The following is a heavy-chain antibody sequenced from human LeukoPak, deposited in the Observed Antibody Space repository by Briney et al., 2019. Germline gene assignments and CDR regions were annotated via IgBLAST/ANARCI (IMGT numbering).Heavy chain of an antibody. Sequence: ASVTVSCKVSGYTLTELSMHWVRQAPGKGLEWMGGFDPEDGETIYAQKFQGRVTMTEGTSTDTAYMELSSLRSEDTAVYYCATDPIAVAGTGYWGQGTLVTVSS. J-gene: IGHJ4*02. V-gene: IGHV1-24*01. CDR1: GYTLTELS. CDR2: FDPEDGET. CDR3: ATDPIAVAGTGY. D-gene: IGHD6-19*01.